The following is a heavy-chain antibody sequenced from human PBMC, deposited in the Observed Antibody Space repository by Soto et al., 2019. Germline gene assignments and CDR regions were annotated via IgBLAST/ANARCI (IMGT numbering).Heavy chain of an antibody. CDR3: ARRSSGRLTTAWAPLDW. V-gene: IGHV3-7*03. D-gene: IGHD2-15*01. CDR2: IKQDGSEK. CDR1: GFTFTTYW. J-gene: IGHJ4*02. Sequence: EVQLVESGGGLVQPGESLRLSCAASGFTFTTYWMTWVRQAPGKGLEWVANIKQDGSEKFYVGSVRGRFTISRDNAKNSMYLQMNSLIAEDTAVYYCARRSSGRLTTAWAPLDWWGQGTLVTVSS.